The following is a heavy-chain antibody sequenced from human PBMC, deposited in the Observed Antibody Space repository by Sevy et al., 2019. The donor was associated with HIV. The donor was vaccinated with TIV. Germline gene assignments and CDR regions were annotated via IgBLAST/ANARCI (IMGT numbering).Heavy chain of an antibody. Sequence: GGSLRLSCAASGFSFSSYGMHWVRQAPGKGLEWVAVISYDGSNKYYADSLKGRFTISRDNSKNTLHLQMNSLRAEDTAVYYCARGVYGDYVFDYWGQGTLVTVSS. CDR3: ARGVYGDYVFDY. D-gene: IGHD4-17*01. J-gene: IGHJ4*02. CDR2: ISYDGSNK. CDR1: GFSFSSYG. V-gene: IGHV3-30*19.